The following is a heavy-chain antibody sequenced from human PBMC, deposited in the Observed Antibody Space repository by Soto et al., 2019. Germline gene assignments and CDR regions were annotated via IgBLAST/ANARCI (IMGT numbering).Heavy chain of an antibody. V-gene: IGHV4-59*01. Sequence: PSETLSLTCTVSGGSISSYYWSWIRQPPGKGLEWIGYIYYSGSTNYNPSLKSRVTISVDTSKNQFSLKLSSVTAADTAVYYCARGWRYDYGDYVDAFDIWGQGTMVTVSS. CDR2: IYYSGST. CDR3: ARGWRYDYGDYVDAFDI. CDR1: GGSISSYY. D-gene: IGHD4-17*01. J-gene: IGHJ3*02.